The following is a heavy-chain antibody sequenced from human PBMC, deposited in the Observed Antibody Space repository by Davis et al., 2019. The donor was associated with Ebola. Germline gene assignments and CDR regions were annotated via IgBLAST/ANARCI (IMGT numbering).Heavy chain of an antibody. D-gene: IGHD6-13*01. Sequence: AASVTVSCKASGITFSSHVITWVRQAPGQGLEWMGWISGYTAHTYVTPSLEGRVTLSTDTSTRTVYMELRSLTSDDTAVYYCARGRRAAAGGMDYYYGMDVWGQGTPVTVSS. CDR1: GITFSSHV. CDR3: ARGRRAAAGGMDYYYGMDV. V-gene: IGHV1-18*01. CDR2: ISGYTAHT. J-gene: IGHJ6*02.